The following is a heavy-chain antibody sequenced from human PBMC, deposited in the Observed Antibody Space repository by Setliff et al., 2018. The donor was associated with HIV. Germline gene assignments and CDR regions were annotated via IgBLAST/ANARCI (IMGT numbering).Heavy chain of an antibody. J-gene: IGHJ4*02. CDR3: ARQPLYNDYDWRSYYFDY. Sequence: SETLSLTCAVSGYSISSGCYWGWIRQPPGKGLEWIGSMYHTGSTYYSPSLNSRFTISVDTSKNQYSLKLRSVTAADTAVYYCARQPLYNDYDWRSYYFDYWGQGSLVTVSS. D-gene: IGHD5-12*01. V-gene: IGHV4-38-2*01. CDR1: GYSISSGCY. CDR2: MYHTGST.